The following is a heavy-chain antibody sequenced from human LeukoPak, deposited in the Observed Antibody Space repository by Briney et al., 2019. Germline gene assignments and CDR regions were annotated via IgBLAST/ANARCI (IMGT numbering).Heavy chain of an antibody. J-gene: IGHJ4*02. Sequence: GGSLRLSCAASGFTFSSYGMHWVRQAPGKGLEWVAVIWYDGSNKYYADSVKGRFTISRDNSKNTLYLQMNSLRAEDTALYYCAKGYSSSWYYFDYWGQGTLVTVSS. CDR3: AKGYSSSWYYFDY. CDR1: GFTFSSYG. V-gene: IGHV3-30*02. D-gene: IGHD6-13*01. CDR2: IWYDGSNK.